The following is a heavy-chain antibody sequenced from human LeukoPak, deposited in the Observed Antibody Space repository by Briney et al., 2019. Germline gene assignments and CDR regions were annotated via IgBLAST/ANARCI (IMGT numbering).Heavy chain of an antibody. J-gene: IGHJ5*02. CDR2: IYYSGST. CDR3: ARRITGTTSWFDP. D-gene: IGHD1-7*01. V-gene: IGHV4-59*01. Sequence: PSETLSLTCTVSGGSISSYYWSWIRQPPGKGLEWIGYIYYSGSTNYNPSLKSRVTISVDTSKNQFSLKLSSVTAADTAVYYCARRITGTTSWFDPWGQGTLVTVSS. CDR1: GGSISSYY.